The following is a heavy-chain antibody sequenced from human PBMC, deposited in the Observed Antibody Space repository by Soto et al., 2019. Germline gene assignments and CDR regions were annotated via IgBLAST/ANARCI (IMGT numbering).Heavy chain of an antibody. D-gene: IGHD3-3*01. CDR2: IIPIFGTA. J-gene: IGHJ6*02. CDR1: GGTFSSYA. V-gene: IGHV1-69*13. CDR3: ARGGITIFGVVITPHYYYGMDV. Sequence: ASVKVSCKASGGTFSSYAISWVRQAPEQGLEWMGGIIPIFGTANYAQKFQGRVTITADESTSTAYMELSSLRSEDTAVYYCARGGITIFGVVITPHYYYGMDVWGQGTTVTVSS.